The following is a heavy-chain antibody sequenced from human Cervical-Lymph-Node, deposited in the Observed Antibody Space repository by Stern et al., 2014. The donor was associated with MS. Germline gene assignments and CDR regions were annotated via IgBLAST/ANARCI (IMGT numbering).Heavy chain of an antibody. CDR1: GFTFSNYA. CDR3: ARGLGYCGGGSCYSTIDN. CDR2: VTYSGANT. J-gene: IGHJ4*02. D-gene: IGHD2-15*01. V-gene: IGHV3-23*01. Sequence: EVQLLQSGGGLVQPGESLRLSCAASGFTFSNYAMNWVRQAPGKGLEWVSAVTYSGANTYYADSVKGRFTISRDKSKDTVFLQMNSLRAEDTGTYYCARGLGYCGGGSCYSTIDNWGQGTLVTVSS.